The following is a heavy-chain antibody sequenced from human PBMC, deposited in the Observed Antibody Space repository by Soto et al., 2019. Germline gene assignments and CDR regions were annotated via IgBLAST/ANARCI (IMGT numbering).Heavy chain of an antibody. CDR1: GYTFTSYG. CDR3: ARVYSVYGVSYYASSFDN. V-gene: IGHV1-18*01. CDR2: ISAYNGNT. J-gene: IGHJ4*02. D-gene: IGHD2-21*01. Sequence: ASVKVSCKASGYTFTSYGISWVRQAPGQGLGWMGWISAYNGNTNYAQKLQGRVTMTTDTSTSTAYMELRSLRSDDTAVYYCARVYSVYGVSYYASSFDNWGQGSLVTVSS.